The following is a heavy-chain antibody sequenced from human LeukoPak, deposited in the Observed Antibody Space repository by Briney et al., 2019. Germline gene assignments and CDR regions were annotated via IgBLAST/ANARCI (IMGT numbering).Heavy chain of an antibody. V-gene: IGHV3-23*01. CDR2: ISGSGGST. CDR1: GFTFSSYG. D-gene: IGHD3-22*01. CDR3: AKTPPTYYYDSSGYYGGHPYNWFDP. Sequence: GGTLRLSCAASGFTFSSYGMSWVRQAPGKGLEWVSAISGSGGSTYYADSVKGRFTISRDNSKNTLYLQMSSLRAEDTAVYYCAKTPPTYYYDSSGYYGGHPYNWFDPWGQGTLVTVSS. J-gene: IGHJ5*02.